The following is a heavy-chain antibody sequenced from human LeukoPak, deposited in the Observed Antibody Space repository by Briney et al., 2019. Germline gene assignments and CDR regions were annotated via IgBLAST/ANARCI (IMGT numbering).Heavy chain of an antibody. V-gene: IGHV4-59*01. CDR1: GDSITSYY. CDR2: IYYSGTT. D-gene: IGHD3-22*01. J-gene: IGHJ3*02. Sequence: PSETLSLTCTVSGDSITSYYWSWIRQPPGKGLEWIGYIYYSGTTNYNPSLKSRVTISVDTSRNQFSLNLSSVTAADTAVYYCARGQLVFYYDSSGYSRGTAFDIWGQGTMVTVSS. CDR3: ARGQLVFYYDSSGYSRGTAFDI.